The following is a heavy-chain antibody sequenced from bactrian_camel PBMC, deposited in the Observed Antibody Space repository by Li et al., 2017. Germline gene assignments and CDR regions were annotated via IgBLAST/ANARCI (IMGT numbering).Heavy chain of an antibody. CDR1: EHTSSRYC. CDR2: IDSGNTYSA. V-gene: IGHV3S42*01. D-gene: IGHD2*01. J-gene: IGHJ4*01. Sequence: VQLVESGGGSVQAGGSLRLSCAVSEHTSSRYCMGWFRQAPGKEREGVAAIDSGNTYSASYADSVKGRFTISRDNAKNTVHLQMNSLKPEDTGVYWCVRNRGGGMEYWGQGTQVTVS. CDR3: VRNRGGGMEY.